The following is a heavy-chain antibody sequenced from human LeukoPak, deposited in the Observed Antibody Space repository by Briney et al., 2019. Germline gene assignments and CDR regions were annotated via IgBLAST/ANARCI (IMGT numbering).Heavy chain of an antibody. Sequence: PGGSLRLSCAASGFTFSSYAMHWVRQAPGKGLEYVSAISSNGGSTYYANSVKGRFTISRDNSENTLYLQMGSLRAEDMAVYYCARVGYTSYYYYGMDVWGQGTTVTVSS. CDR3: ARVGYTSYYYYGMDV. V-gene: IGHV3-64*01. CDR1: GFTFSSYA. CDR2: ISSNGGST. J-gene: IGHJ6*02. D-gene: IGHD6-13*01.